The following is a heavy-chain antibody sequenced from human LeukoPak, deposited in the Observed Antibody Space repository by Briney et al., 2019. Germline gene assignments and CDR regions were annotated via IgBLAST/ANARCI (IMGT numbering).Heavy chain of an antibody. D-gene: IGHD2-15*01. CDR1: GGTFSSDA. CDR2: IIPIFGTA. V-gene: IGHV1-69*06. Sequence: SVKVSCKASGGTFSSDAISWVRQAPGQGLECMGGIIPIFGTANYAQEFQGRVTITADKSTSTAYMELSSLRSEDTAVYYCATYPLRYCSGGSCYPPDYWGQGTLVTVSS. CDR3: ATYPLRYCSGGSCYPPDY. J-gene: IGHJ4*02.